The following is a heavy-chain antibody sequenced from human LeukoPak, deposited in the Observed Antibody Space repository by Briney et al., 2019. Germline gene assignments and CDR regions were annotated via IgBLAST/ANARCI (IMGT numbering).Heavy chain of an antibody. V-gene: IGHV1-69*15. CDR2: IIPIYGRA. CDR1: GGSFTSYG. Sequence: SVKVSCKASGGSFTSYGIRWVRQAPGQGLEWMGKIIPIYGRANYGQKFQGRVTITADELTTTSYMELSSLTAEDMAVYYCARVGPYYYYGMDVWGQGTTVTVSS. J-gene: IGHJ6*02. CDR3: ARVGPYYYYGMDV.